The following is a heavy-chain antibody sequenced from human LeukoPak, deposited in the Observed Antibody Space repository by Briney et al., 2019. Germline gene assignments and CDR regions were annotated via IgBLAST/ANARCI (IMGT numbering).Heavy chain of an antibody. J-gene: IGHJ4*02. CDR3: ARDGPEGY. V-gene: IGHV4-34*01. CDR2: INHSGST. CDR1: GGSFSGYY. Sequence: ETLSLTCAVYGGSFSGYYWSWIRQPPGKGLEWIGEINHSGSTNYNPSLKSRVTISVGTSKNQFPLKLSSVTAADTAVYYCARDGPEGYWGQGTLVTVSS.